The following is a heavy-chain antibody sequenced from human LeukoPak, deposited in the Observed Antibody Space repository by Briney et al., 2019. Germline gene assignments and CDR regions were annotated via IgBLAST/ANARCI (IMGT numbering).Heavy chain of an antibody. V-gene: IGHV4-38-2*02. D-gene: IGHD2-2*01. CDR3: ARGGPDCSSTSCPSDEYFQH. CDR2: IYHSGSP. J-gene: IGHJ1*01. Sequence: SETLSLTCTVSGYSINSGYYWGWIRQPPGKGLEWIGSIYHSGSPYYNPSLKSRVTLSVDTSNNQFSLKLSSVTAADTAVYYCARGGPDCSSTSCPSDEYFQHWGQGTLVTVSS. CDR1: GYSINSGYY.